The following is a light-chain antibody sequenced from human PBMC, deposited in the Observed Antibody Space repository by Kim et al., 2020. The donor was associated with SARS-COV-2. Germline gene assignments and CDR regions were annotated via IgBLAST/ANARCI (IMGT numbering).Light chain of an antibody. J-gene: IGLJ3*02. V-gene: IGLV3-9*01. Sequence: VALGQTARITCGGNNMGSKCVHWYHQKPGQAPVLVIYRDRNRPSGIPERFSGSYSVNTATLTISRAQAGDEADYYCQVWDSSSGWVFGGGTQLTVL. CDR3: QVWDSSSGWV. CDR2: RDR. CDR1: NMGSKC.